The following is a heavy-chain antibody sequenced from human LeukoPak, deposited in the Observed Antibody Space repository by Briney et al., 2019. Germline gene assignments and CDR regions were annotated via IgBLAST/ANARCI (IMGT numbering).Heavy chain of an antibody. CDR2: IRSSGGST. Sequence: GGSLRLSCAASGFTFSSYAMSWVRQAPGKGLEWVSAIRSSGGSTYYADSVKGRFTISRDNSKNTLYLQMNSLRAEDTAVYYCAKDSLSGSGSYGVNWFDPWGQGTLVTVSS. CDR3: AKDSLSGSGSYGVNWFDP. J-gene: IGHJ5*02. D-gene: IGHD3-10*01. CDR1: GFTFSSYA. V-gene: IGHV3-23*01.